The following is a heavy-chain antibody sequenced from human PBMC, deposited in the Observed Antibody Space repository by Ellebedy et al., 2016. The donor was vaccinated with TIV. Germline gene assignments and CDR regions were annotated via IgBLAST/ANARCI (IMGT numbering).Heavy chain of an antibody. CDR3: ATGRGVVGVDAFDI. CDR1: GYTLTELS. CDR2: FDPEDGET. D-gene: IGHD3-10*01. V-gene: IGHV1-24*01. Sequence: AASVKVSCKVSGYTLTELSMHWARQAPGKGLEWMGGFDPEDGETIYAQKFQGRVTMTEDTSTDTAYMELSSLRSEDTAVYYCATGRGVVGVDAFDIWGQGTMVTVSS. J-gene: IGHJ3*02.